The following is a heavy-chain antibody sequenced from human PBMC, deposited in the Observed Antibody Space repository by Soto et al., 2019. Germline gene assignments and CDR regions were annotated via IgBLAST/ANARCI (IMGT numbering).Heavy chain of an antibody. CDR3: AKGPAFYDSSSFDY. V-gene: IGHV3-64D*06. CDR1: GFTFSSYG. D-gene: IGHD3-22*01. CDR2: ISDNGDRT. J-gene: IGHJ4*02. Sequence: LRLSCSASGFTFSSYGMHWVRQAPGKGLEYVSAISDNGDRTYYTDSVKGRFSISRDNSKNTLYLQMSSLRPEDTAVYYCAKGPAFYDSSSFDYWGQGTAVTVS.